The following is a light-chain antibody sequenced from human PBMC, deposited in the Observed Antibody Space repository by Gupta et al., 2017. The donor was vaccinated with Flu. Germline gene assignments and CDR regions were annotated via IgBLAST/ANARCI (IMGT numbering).Light chain of an antibody. Sequence: QSALTQPASVSGSPGQSVPISCSGTSSDVGGHEHVSWYQQYPGKAPRLIIYGVSRRPSGVANRFSGSKSGSTASLSISGLQAEDEADYYCMSFASSIAYLFGTGTKVTVL. J-gene: IGLJ1*01. CDR1: SSDVGGHEH. V-gene: IGLV2-14*03. CDR2: GVS. CDR3: MSFASSIAYL.